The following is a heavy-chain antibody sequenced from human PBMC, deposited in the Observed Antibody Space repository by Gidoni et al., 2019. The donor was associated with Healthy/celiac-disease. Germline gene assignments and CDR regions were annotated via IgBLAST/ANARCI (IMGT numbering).Heavy chain of an antibody. D-gene: IGHD4-17*01. V-gene: IGHV4-38-2*02. J-gene: IGHJ4*02. Sequence: QVQLQESGPGLVKPSETLSLTCTVSGYSISSGYYWGWIRQPPGKGLEWIGSIYHSGSTYYNPSLKSRVPISVDTSKNQFSLKLSSVTAADTAVYYCARDYGDYGYFDYWGQGTLVTVSS. CDR3: ARDYGDYGYFDY. CDR2: IYHSGST. CDR1: GYSISSGYY.